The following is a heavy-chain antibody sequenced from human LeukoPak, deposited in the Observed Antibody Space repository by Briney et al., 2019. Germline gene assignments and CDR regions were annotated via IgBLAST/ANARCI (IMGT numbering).Heavy chain of an antibody. V-gene: IGHV4-34*01. CDR1: GGSISSHY. J-gene: IGHJ6*03. CDR3: ARREAAASRGGYYMDV. Sequence: SETLSLTCTVSGGSISSHYWSWIRQPPGKGLEWIGEINHSGSTNYNPSLKSRVTISVDTSKNQFSLKLSSVTAADTAVYYCARREAAASRGGYYMDVWGKGTTVTVSS. D-gene: IGHD6-13*01. CDR2: INHSGST.